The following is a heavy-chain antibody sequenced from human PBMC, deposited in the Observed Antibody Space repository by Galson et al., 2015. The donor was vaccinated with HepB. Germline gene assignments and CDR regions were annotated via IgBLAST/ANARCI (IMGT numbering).Heavy chain of an antibody. J-gene: IGHJ2*01. D-gene: IGHD2-21*02. CDR3: ARKTADIVVVTASYCDL. CDR1: GFTFSSYS. V-gene: IGHV3-21*01. CDR2: ISTSSSYI. Sequence: SLRLSCAASGFTFSSYSMNWVRQAPGKGLEWVSSISTSSSYIYYGDSVKGRFTISRDNAKNSLYLQMNSLSAEDTAVYYCARKTADIVVVTASYCDLWGRGTLLTVSS.